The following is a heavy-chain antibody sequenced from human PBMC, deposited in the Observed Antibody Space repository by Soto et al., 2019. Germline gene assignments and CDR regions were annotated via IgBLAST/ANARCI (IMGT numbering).Heavy chain of an antibody. J-gene: IGHJ2*01. Sequence: QVQLVESGGGVVQPGRSLRLSCAASGFIFSSYAMHWVRQAPGKGLEWVAVISYDGRNKYYADSVKGRFTISRDNSKNTLYLQMNSLRAEDTAVYYCARDPLWGTAMVLWYFDLWGRGTLVTVSS. CDR2: ISYDGRNK. CDR3: ARDPLWGTAMVLWYFDL. V-gene: IGHV3-30*04. D-gene: IGHD5-18*01. CDR1: GFIFSSYA.